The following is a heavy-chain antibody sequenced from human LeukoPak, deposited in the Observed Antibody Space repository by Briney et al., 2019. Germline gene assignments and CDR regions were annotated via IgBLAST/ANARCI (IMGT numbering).Heavy chain of an antibody. CDR1: GGSITNYY. CDR3: AKSLYGSGSYYNWFDP. Sequence: PSDTLSLTCTVSGGSITNYYWNWIRQPPGKGLEWIGFIYSSGTTNYNPSLKRRVTISLDTSKNQFSLKLSSVTAADTAVYYCAKSLYGSGSYYNWFDPWGQGTLVTVSS. V-gene: IGHV4-59*07. D-gene: IGHD3-10*01. CDR2: IYSSGTT. J-gene: IGHJ5*02.